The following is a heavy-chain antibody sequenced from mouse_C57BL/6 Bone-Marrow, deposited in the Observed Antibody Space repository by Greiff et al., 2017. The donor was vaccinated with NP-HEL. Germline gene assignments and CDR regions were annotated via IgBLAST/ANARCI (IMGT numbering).Heavy chain of an antibody. CDR1: EYEFPSHD. Sequence: DVHLVESGGGLVQPGESLKLSCESNEYEFPSHDMSWVRKTPEKRLEFVAAINSDGGSTYYPDTMERRFIISRDNTKKTLYLQMSSLRSEDTALYYCARFDYVYAMDYWGQGTSVTVSS. V-gene: IGHV5-2*01. J-gene: IGHJ4*01. D-gene: IGHD2-4*01. CDR2: INSDGGST. CDR3: ARFDYVYAMDY.